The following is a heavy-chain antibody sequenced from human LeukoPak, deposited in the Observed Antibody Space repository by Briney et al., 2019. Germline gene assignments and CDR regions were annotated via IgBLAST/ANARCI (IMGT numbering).Heavy chain of an antibody. D-gene: IGHD5-12*01. J-gene: IGHJ4*02. CDR2: ISSSGSTI. CDR1: GFTFSDYY. Sequence: GGSLRLSCAASGFTFSDYYMSWIRQAPGKGLEWVSYISSSGSTIYYADSVKGRFTISRDNAKNSLYLQMNSLRAEDTAVYYCASLYSGYDYYFDYWGQGTLVTVSS. V-gene: IGHV3-11*04. CDR3: ASLYSGYDYYFDY.